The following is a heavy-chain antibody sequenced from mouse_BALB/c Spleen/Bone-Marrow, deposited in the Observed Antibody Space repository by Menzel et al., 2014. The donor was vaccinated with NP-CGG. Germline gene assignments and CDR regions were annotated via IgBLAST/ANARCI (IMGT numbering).Heavy chain of an antibody. D-gene: IGHD1-1*01. J-gene: IGHJ2*01. CDR1: GYSITSDYA. CDR2: ISYSGST. V-gene: IGHV3-2*02. Sequence: EVKLEESGPGLVKPSQSLSLTSTVTGYSITSDYAWNWIRQFPGNKLEWMGYISYSGSTSYNPSLKSRISITRDTSKNQFSLQLNSVTTEDTATYYCARSVYYGSSYVDYWGQGTTLTVSS. CDR3: ARSVYYGSSYVDY.